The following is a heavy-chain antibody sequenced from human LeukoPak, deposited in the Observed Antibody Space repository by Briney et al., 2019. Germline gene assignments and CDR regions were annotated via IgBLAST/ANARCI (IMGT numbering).Heavy chain of an antibody. CDR3: ARDVPIAVAGIDPKYHGY. D-gene: IGHD6-19*01. CDR2: ISGSGGST. J-gene: IGHJ4*02. Sequence: GGSLRLSCAASGFTFSSYSMNWVRQAPGKGLEWVSAISGSGGSTYYADSVKGRFTISRDNSKNTLYLQMNSLRAEDTALYYCARDVPIAVAGIDPKYHGYWGQGTLVTVSS. CDR1: GFTFSSYS. V-gene: IGHV3-23*01.